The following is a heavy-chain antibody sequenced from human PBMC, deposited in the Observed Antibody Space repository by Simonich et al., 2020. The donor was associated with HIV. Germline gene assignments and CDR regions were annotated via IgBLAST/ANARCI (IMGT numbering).Heavy chain of an antibody. CDR2: ISYEGRNK. V-gene: IGHV3-30*07. CDR1: GFSFSSYA. J-gene: IGHJ2*01. CDR3: ARGGIAAAGTGWHFDL. D-gene: IGHD6-13*01. Sequence: QVQLVESGGGVVQPGRSLRLSCAASGFSFSSYAMDWVRQAPGKGQWWVEVISYEGRNKYYADSVKGRFTISRDNSKNTLYVQMNSLRAEDTAVYSCARGGIAAAGTGWHFDLWGRGTLVTVSS.